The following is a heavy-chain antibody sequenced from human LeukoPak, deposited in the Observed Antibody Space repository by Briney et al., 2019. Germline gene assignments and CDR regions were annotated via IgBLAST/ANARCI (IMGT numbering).Heavy chain of an antibody. CDR2: MNPNSGNT. CDR1: GYTFTSYD. CDR3: ARGGRNGYNLYAFDI. D-gene: IGHD5-24*01. V-gene: IGHV1-8*01. Sequence: GASVNVSCKASGYTFTSYDINWVRQATGQGLEWMGWMNPNSGNTGYAQNFQGRVTMTRNTSISTAYMELSSLRSEDTAVYYCARGGRNGYNLYAFDIWGQGTMVTVSS. J-gene: IGHJ3*02.